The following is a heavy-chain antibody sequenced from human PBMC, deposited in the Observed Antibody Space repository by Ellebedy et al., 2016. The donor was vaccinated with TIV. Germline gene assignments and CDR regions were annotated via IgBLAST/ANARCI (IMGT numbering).Heavy chain of an antibody. D-gene: IGHD6-19*01. V-gene: IGHV3-64D*09. CDR3: ACSRTFDY. Sequence: GESLKISCSASGFTLSTYAMHWVRQAPGKGLEDVSGISSNGGNTHYADSVKGRFSISRDNPKNTVYLQMSSLRAEDTAVYYCACSRTFDYWGQGTLVTVSS. CDR2: ISSNGGNT. CDR1: GFTLSTYA. J-gene: IGHJ4*02.